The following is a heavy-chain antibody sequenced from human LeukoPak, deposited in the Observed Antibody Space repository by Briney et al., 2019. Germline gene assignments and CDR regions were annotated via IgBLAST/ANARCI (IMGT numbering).Heavy chain of an antibody. J-gene: IGHJ4*02. D-gene: IGHD2-2*01. CDR1: GGSISSGDYY. V-gene: IGHV4-30-4*01. CDR2: IYYSGST. Sequence: KPSETLSLTCTVSGGSISSGDYYWSWIRQPPGKGLEWIGYIYYSGSTYYNPSLKSRVTISVDTSKNQFSLKLSSVTAADTAVYYCARGHLEFEYCSSTSCSTFDYWGQGTLVTVSS. CDR3: ARGHLEFEYCSSTSCSTFDY.